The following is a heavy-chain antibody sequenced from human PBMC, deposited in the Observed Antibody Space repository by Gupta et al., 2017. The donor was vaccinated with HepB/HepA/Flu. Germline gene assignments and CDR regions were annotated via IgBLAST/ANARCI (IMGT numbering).Heavy chain of an antibody. CDR3: AARGMVGPEIVVVPAAMDAFDI. J-gene: IGHJ3*02. CDR2: IVVGSGNT. Sequence: RQARGQRLEWIGWIVVGSGNTNYAQKFQERVTITRDMSTSTAYMELSSLRSEDTAVYYCAARGMVGPEIVVVPAAMDAFDIWGQGTMVTVSS. D-gene: IGHD2-2*01. V-gene: IGHV1-58*01.